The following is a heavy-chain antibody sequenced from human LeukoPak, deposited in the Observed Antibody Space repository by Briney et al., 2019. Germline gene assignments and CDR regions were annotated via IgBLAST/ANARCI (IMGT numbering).Heavy chain of an antibody. J-gene: IGHJ3*02. D-gene: IGHD3-22*01. V-gene: IGHV4-59*01. CDR2: IYYTGST. Sequence: SETLSLTCAVYGGSFSGYYWSWIRQPPGKGLEWMGYIYYTGSTNYNPSLKSRVIISVDTSKNQFSLKLSSVTAADTAVYYCARVWGVTDYYDSRGAFDIWGQGTMVTVSS. CDR1: GGSFSGYY. CDR3: ARVWGVTDYYDSRGAFDI.